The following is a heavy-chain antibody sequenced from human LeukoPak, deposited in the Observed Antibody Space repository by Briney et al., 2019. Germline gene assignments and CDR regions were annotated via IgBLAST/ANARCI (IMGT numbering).Heavy chain of an antibody. CDR3: AVVMVRGDDLDY. V-gene: IGHV1-2*02. CDR2: INPNSGGT. Sequence: ASVKDSCMASGYTFTGYYMHWVRQAPSQGLEWVGWINPNSGGTNYAQKLQGRITMTRDTSISTAYMEMSRLRADDTAVYYCAVVMVRGDDLDYWGQGTLVTVSS. J-gene: IGHJ4*02. CDR1: GYTFTGYY. D-gene: IGHD3-10*01.